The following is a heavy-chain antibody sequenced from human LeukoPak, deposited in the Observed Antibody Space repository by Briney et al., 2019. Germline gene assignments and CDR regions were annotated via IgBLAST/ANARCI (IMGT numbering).Heavy chain of an antibody. V-gene: IGHV4-31*03. CDR2: IHYPRRT. Sequence: TLSLTCTVSGGSISRGGYYWSWIRQRPGKGLEWIGYIHYPRRTYYNPSLKSRIIMSVDTSKNQSSLKLSSVTAADTAVYYCARESSGYQTYFDSWGQGILVTVFS. D-gene: IGHD3-22*01. CDR1: GGSISRGGYY. J-gene: IGHJ4*02. CDR3: ARESSGYQTYFDS.